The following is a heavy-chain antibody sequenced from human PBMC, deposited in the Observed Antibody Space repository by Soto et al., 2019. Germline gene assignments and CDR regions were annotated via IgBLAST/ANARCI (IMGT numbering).Heavy chain of an antibody. CDR3: ARDRSNSPDYFDY. J-gene: IGHJ4*02. D-gene: IGHD6-6*01. V-gene: IGHV4-30-4*01. CDR2: IYYIGTT. CDR1: GVSISVDDSY. Sequence: TRSRTGTVAGVSISVDDSYWRWIRQPPGKGLEWVGYIYYIGTTYYNPSLKSRLTISLDTSKNQFSLKLSSVSAADTAVYYCARDRSNSPDYFDYWGQGTLVKVS.